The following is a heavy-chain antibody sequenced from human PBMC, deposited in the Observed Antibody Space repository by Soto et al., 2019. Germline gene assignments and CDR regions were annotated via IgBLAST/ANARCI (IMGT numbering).Heavy chain of an antibody. D-gene: IGHD5-12*01. CDR1: GGSISSGGYY. J-gene: IGHJ5*02. Sequence: SETLSLTCTVSGGSISSGGYYWSWIRQQPGKGLEWIGYIYYSGSTYYNPSLKSRVTISVDTSKNQFSLKLSSVTAADTAVYYCARDIGAYSGYDQDNWFDPWGQGTLVTVSS. CDR2: IYYSGST. V-gene: IGHV4-31*03. CDR3: ARDIGAYSGYDQDNWFDP.